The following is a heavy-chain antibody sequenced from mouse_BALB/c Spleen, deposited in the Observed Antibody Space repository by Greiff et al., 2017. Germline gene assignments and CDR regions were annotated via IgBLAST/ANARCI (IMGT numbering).Heavy chain of an antibody. CDR2: IRNKANGYTT. Sequence: EVQLQQSGGGLVQPGGSLRLSCATSGFTFTDYYMSWVRQPPGKALEWLGFIRNKANGYTTEYSASVKGRFTISRDNSQSILYLQMNTLRAEDSATYYCAINWDYWYFDVWGAGTTVTVSS. J-gene: IGHJ1*01. V-gene: IGHV7-3*02. CDR3: AINWDYWYFDV. D-gene: IGHD4-1*01. CDR1: GFTFTDYY.